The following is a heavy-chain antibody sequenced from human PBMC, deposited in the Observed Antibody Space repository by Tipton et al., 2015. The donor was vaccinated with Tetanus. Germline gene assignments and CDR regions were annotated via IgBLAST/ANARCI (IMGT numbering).Heavy chain of an antibody. CDR2: ISDSGLT. CDR1: GASLRSGDYN. V-gene: IGHV4-61*08. Sequence: TLSLTCSVSGASLRSGDYNWSWIRQPPGKGLEWLAYISDSGLTNSNYFLKSRVALSLDTARGQFSLKLTSVTAADAAVYFCARDRRDFAYDSRGFYSPLYYFDNWGQGVRVTVSS. J-gene: IGHJ4*02. CDR3: ARDRRDFAYDSRGFYSPLYYFDN. D-gene: IGHD3-22*01.